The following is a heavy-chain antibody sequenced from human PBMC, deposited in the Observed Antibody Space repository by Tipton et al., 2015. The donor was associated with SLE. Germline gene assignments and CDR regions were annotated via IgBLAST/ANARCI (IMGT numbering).Heavy chain of an antibody. V-gene: IGHV5-51*01. CDR2: IYPDDSDT. CDR1: GYSFTRYW. D-gene: IGHD1-1*01. Sequence: QLVQSGAEVKKPGESLKISCKGSGYSFTRYWIGWVRQMPGKGLEWMGIIYPDDSDTRYSPSSQGQVTISADKSITTAYLQWSSLKASDTAMYYCGRQMAAGYDAFDIWGQGTMVPVSS. CDR3: GRQMAAGYDAFDI. J-gene: IGHJ3*02.